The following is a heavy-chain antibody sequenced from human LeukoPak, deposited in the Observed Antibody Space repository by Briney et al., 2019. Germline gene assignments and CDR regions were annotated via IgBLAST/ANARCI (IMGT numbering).Heavy chain of an antibody. J-gene: IGHJ4*02. CDR1: TFTFNGYA. V-gene: IGHV3-69-1*02. CDR2: ISSAGVI. CDR3: ARVRESDAYGYYY. D-gene: IGHD5-18*01. Sequence: GGSLRLSCVASTFTFNGYAINWVRQASGKGLEWLSYISSAGVIYYADSVKGRFTISRDNAQNSVFLRMNSLRAEDTAVYYCARVRESDAYGYYYWGQGTLVTVSS.